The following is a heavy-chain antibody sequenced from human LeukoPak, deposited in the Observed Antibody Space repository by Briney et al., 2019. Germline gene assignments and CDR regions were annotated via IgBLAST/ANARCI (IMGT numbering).Heavy chain of an antibody. CDR1: GFTFSSYW. CDR3: AKAAYGDYVNWFDP. D-gene: IGHD4-17*01. CDR2: IAATSGST. Sequence: GGSLRLSCAASGFTFSSYWMSWVRQAPGKGLEWVSSIAATSGSTYYADSVKGRFTISRDNSKNTLYLQMNSLRAEDTALYYCAKAAYGDYVNWFDPWGQGTLVTVSS. V-gene: IGHV3-23*01. J-gene: IGHJ5*02.